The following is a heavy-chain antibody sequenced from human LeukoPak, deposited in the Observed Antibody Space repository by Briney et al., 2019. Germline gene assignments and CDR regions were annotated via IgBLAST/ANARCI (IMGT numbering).Heavy chain of an antibody. V-gene: IGHV5-51*01. Sequence: GESLKISCKGSGYSFTSYWIGWVRQMPGKGLEWMGIIYPGDSDTRYSPSFQAQVTISADKSISTAYLQWSSLKASDTAMYYCASTNLLGYCSSTSCDFDYWGQGTLVTVSS. J-gene: IGHJ4*02. D-gene: IGHD2-2*01. CDR2: IYPGDSDT. CDR3: ASTNLLGYCSSTSCDFDY. CDR1: GYSFTSYW.